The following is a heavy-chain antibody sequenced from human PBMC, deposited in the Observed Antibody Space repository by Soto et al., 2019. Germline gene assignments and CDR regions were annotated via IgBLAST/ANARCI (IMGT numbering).Heavy chain of an antibody. Sequence: QVQLQESGPGLVKPSQTLSLTCTVSGGSISSGGSYWSWIRQHPGKGLGWIGYIYYSGSTYYNPSLKSRVTISVDTSKNQFSLKLSSVTAADTAVYYCARANDPSSIAALWGQGTLVTVSS. CDR1: GGSISSGGSY. D-gene: IGHD6-6*01. J-gene: IGHJ4*02. CDR3: ARANDPSSIAAL. V-gene: IGHV4-31*03. CDR2: IYYSGST.